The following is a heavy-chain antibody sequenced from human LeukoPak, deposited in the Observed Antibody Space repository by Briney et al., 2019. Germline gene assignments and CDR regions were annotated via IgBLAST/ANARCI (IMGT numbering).Heavy chain of an antibody. Sequence: GESLKISCKGSGYSFTSYWIGWVRQMPGKGLEWTGIIYPGDSDTRYSPSFQGQVTISADKSISTAYLQWSSLKASDTAMYYCARHLRYFDWPDAFDIWGQGTMVTVSS. D-gene: IGHD3-9*01. CDR3: ARHLRYFDWPDAFDI. CDR2: IYPGDSDT. CDR1: GYSFTSYW. V-gene: IGHV5-51*01. J-gene: IGHJ3*02.